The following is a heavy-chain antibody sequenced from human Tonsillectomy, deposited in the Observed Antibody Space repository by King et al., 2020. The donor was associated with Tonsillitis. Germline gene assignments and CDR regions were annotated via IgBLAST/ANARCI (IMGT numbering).Heavy chain of an antibody. D-gene: IGHD2-15*01. J-gene: IGHJ6*03. CDR1: GESFSGYY. CDR3: ARVCPYCSGCHCYSYYYYMDV. V-gene: IGHV4-34*01. CDR2: ISHTGNT. Sequence: VQLQQWGAGLLKPSETLSLTCAVYGESFSGYYWSWIRQPPGEGLEWIGEISHTGNTKYNPSLKSRVSISVDTSKNQFSLKVSSGTAADTPGYYCARVCPYCSGCHCYSYYYYMDVWATGTTVTVSS.